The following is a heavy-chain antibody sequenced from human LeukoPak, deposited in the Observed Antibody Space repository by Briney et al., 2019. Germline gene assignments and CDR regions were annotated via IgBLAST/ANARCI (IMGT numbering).Heavy chain of an antibody. Sequence: GASVKVSCKASGYTFTNYYMHWVRQAPGQGLEWMGIINPSGGSTSYAQKFQGRVTMTRDTSTSTVHMELSSLRSEDTAVYYCARTTGKRFDPWGQGTLVTVSS. CDR2: INPSGGST. CDR1: GYTFTNYY. J-gene: IGHJ5*02. CDR3: ARTTGKRFDP. V-gene: IGHV1-46*01. D-gene: IGHD1-1*01.